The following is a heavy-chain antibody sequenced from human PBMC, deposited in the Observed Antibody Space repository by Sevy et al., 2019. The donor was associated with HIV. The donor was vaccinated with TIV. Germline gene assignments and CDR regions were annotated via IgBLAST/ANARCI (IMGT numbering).Heavy chain of an antibody. Sequence: SETLSLTCAVYGGSFSDYSCTWIRQPPGKGLEWIGEINHSGNTNYNPSLKGRVTLSVDTSKNQFSMKLSSVTAVDTAVYYCARSGGYYDQGMDVWGQGTTVTVSS. J-gene: IGHJ6*02. CDR2: INHSGNT. CDR1: GGSFSDYS. CDR3: ARSGGYYDQGMDV. D-gene: IGHD3-16*01. V-gene: IGHV4-34*01.